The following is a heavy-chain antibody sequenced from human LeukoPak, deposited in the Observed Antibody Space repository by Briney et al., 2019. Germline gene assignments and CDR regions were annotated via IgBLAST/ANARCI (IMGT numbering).Heavy chain of an antibody. CDR1: RFTFSRYA. CDR2: ISGSSKTI. V-gene: IGHV3-23*01. J-gene: IGHJ4*02. Sequence: GGSLRLSCAASRFTFSRYAMNWVRQAPGKGLEWVSAISGSSKTIFYADSVKGRFTISRDNPKNTLYLQMNTLGADDTAVYYCAKRSVDYDFWSGIDYWGQGTLVTVSS. CDR3: AKRSVDYDFWSGIDY. D-gene: IGHD3-3*01.